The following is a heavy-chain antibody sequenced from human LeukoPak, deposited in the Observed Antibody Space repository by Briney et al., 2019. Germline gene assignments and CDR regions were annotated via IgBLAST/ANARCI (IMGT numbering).Heavy chain of an antibody. CDR2: ISTYNGDT. V-gene: IGHV1-18*01. Sequence: ASVKVSCKASGYPFTTYGINWVRQAPGQGLEWMGWISTYNGDTNYAQKFQGRVIMTTDTSTSTAYIELRSLRSDDTASYYCARGIVVVPAAMLRDWFDPWGQGTLVTVSS. J-gene: IGHJ5*02. CDR1: GYPFTTYG. D-gene: IGHD2-2*01. CDR3: ARGIVVVPAAMLRDWFDP.